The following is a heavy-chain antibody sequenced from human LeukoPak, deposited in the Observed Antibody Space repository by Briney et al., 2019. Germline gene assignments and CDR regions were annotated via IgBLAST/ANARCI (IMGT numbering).Heavy chain of an antibody. V-gene: IGHV3-21*01. D-gene: IGHD3-22*01. J-gene: IGHJ4*02. CDR3: AKDRRSGGGSSGSLIDY. Sequence: GGSLRLSCAASGFTFSSYSMNWVRQAPGKGLEWVSSISSSSSYIYYADSVKGRFTISRDNAKNSLYLQMNSLRAEDTAVYYCAKDRRSGGGSSGSLIDYWGQGTLVTVSS. CDR1: GFTFSSYS. CDR2: ISSSSSYI.